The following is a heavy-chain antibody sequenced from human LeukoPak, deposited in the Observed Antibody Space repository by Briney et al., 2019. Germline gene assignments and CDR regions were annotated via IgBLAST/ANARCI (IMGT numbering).Heavy chain of an antibody. CDR1: GYTLTELS. J-gene: IGHJ3*02. V-gene: IGHV1-24*01. CDR2: FDPEDGET. Sequence: GASVTVSCKVSGYTLTELSMHWVRQAPGKGLEWMGGFDPEDGETIYAQKFQGRVTMTEDTSTDTAYMELSSLRSEDTAVYYCAAAYCSSTSCYRAGAFDIWGQGTMVTVSS. D-gene: IGHD2-2*02. CDR3: AAAYCSSTSCYRAGAFDI.